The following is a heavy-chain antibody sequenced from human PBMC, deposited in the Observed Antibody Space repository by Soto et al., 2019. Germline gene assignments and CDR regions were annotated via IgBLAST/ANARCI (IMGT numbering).Heavy chain of an antibody. CDR3: ARAVAVPADFDY. CDR2: INAGNGNT. J-gene: IGHJ4*02. V-gene: IGHV1-3*01. CDR1: GYTFTGYA. D-gene: IGHD6-19*01. Sequence: ASVKVSCKASGYTFTGYAMHWVRQAPGQRLEWMGWINAGNGNTKYSQKFQDRVTITRDTSASTAYMELSSLRSEDTAVYYCARAVAVPADFDYWGQGTLVTVS.